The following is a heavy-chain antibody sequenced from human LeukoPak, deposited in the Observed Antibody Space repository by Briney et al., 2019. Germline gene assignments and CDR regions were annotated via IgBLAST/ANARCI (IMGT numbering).Heavy chain of an antibody. D-gene: IGHD2-2*01. CDR1: GGTFSSYA. CDR3: AREKLGYCSSTSCPPDAFDI. V-gene: IGHV1-69*04. CDR2: IIPILGIA. Sequence: GSSVKVSCKASGGTFSSYAISWVRQAPGQGLEWMGRIIPILGIANYAQKFQGRVTITADKSTSTAYMELSSLRSEDTAVYYCAREKLGYCSSTSCPPDAFDIWGQGTMVTVSS. J-gene: IGHJ3*02.